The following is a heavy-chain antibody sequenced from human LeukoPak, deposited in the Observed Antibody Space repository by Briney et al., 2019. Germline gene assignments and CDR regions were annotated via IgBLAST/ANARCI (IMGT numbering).Heavy chain of an antibody. CDR3: ARLQWLQTGRDSFDY. Sequence: PGGSLRLSCAASGFNFNTYSMNWVRQAPGKGLEWVSSISGSSSYIYYADSVKGRFTISRDNAKNSVYLQMSSLRAEDTAVYYCARLQWLQTGRDSFDYWGQGTLVTVSS. V-gene: IGHV3-21*01. D-gene: IGHD6-19*01. CDR2: ISGSSSYI. CDR1: GFNFNTYS. J-gene: IGHJ4*02.